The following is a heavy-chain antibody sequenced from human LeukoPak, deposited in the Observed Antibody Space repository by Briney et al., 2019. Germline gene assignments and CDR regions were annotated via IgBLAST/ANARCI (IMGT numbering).Heavy chain of an antibody. CDR3: ARDSSSGWYWWFDP. J-gene: IGHJ5*02. CDR1: GGTFSSYA. CDR2: IIPILGIA. Sequence: EASVKVSCKASGGTFSSYAISWVRQAPGQGLEWMGRIIPILGIANYAQKFQGRVTITADKSTSTAYMELSSLRSEDTAVYYCARDSSSGWYWWFDPWGQGTLVTVSS. V-gene: IGHV1-69*04. D-gene: IGHD6-19*01.